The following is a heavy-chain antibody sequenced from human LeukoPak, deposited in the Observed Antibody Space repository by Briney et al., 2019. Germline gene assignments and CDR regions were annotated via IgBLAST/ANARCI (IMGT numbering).Heavy chain of an antibody. CDR3: ARDTIAVAGDLDY. J-gene: IGHJ4*02. V-gene: IGHV1-2*02. CDR2: INPNSGGT. D-gene: IGHD6-19*01. Sequence: ASVKVSCKASGYTFTGYYMHWVRQAPGQGLEWMGWINPNSGGTNYAQKFQGRVTMTRDTSISTAYVELSRLRSDDTAVYYCARDTIAVAGDLDYWGQGTLVTVSS. CDR1: GYTFTGYY.